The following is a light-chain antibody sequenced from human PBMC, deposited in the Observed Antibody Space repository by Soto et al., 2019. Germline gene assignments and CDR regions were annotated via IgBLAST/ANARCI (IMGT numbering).Light chain of an antibody. CDR2: AAS. CDR3: QQSYSSPPT. CDR1: QSISNH. J-gene: IGKJ1*01. V-gene: IGKV1-39*01. Sequence: DIQMTQSPSSLSASVKDRGIITCRASQSISNHLNWYQQRPGNAPKLLIFAASSLQSGVPSRFSGSRSGPDFTLTISSLQPEDFATYYCQQSYSSPPTFCQGT.